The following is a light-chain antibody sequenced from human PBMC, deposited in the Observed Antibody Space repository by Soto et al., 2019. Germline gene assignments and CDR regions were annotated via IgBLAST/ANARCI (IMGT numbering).Light chain of an antibody. CDR1: SSDIGNYNY. V-gene: IGLV2-14*03. CDR3: SSYTSTSTYV. J-gene: IGLJ1*01. Sequence: QSALTQPDSVSGSPGQSVAISCTAASSDIGNYNYVSWYQQRPGKVPKLIIHDVSDRPSGVSDRFSGSKSGNTASLTISGLQAEDEANYYCSSYTSTSTYVFGTGTKVPV. CDR2: DVS.